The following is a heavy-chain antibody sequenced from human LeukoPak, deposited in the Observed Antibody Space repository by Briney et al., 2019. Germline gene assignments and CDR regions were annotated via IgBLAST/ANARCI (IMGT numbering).Heavy chain of an antibody. V-gene: IGHV3-21*01. D-gene: IGHD6-19*01. CDR2: ISSSSSYI. CDR1: GFTFSSYS. CDR3: ARVSMAGHFDY. Sequence: NSGGPLRLSCAASGFTFSSYSMNWVRQAPGKGLEWVSSISSSSSYIYYADSVKGRFTISRDNAKNSLYLQMNSLRAEDTAVYYCARVSMAGHFDYWGQGTLVTVSS. J-gene: IGHJ4*02.